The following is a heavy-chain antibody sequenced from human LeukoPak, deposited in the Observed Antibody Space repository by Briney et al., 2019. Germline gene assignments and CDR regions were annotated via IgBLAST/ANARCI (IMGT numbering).Heavy chain of an antibody. J-gene: IGHJ3*02. D-gene: IGHD6-13*01. CDR1: GFTFSSYA. Sequence: GGSLRLSCAASGFTFSSYAMHWVRQAPDKGLEWVAVISYDGSNKYYADSVKGRFTISRDNSKNTLYLQMNSLRAEDTAVYYCARDGEAAAGTPGIWGQGTMVTVSS. V-gene: IGHV3-30-3*01. CDR2: ISYDGSNK. CDR3: ARDGEAAAGTPGI.